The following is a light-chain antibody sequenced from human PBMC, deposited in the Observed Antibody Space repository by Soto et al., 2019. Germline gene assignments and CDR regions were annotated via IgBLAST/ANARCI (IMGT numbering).Light chain of an antibody. J-gene: IGLJ1*01. CDR2: DVS. CDR3: SSYTSSTTRV. V-gene: IGLV2-14*01. CDR1: SSDVGGYNY. Sequence: QSVLTQPASVSGSPGQSITISCTGTSSDVGGYNYVSWYQQHPGKAPKLMIYDVSNRPSGVSNRFSGSKSGNTASLTISGPQAEEEADYYCSSYTSSTTRVFGTGTKLTVL.